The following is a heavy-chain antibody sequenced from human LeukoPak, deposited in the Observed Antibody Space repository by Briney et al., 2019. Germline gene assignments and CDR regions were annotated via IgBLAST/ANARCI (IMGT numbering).Heavy chain of an antibody. J-gene: IGHJ4*02. D-gene: IGHD4-17*01. CDR3: ARDRFGDYDY. CDR1: GFTFSASN. V-gene: IGHV3-23*01. Sequence: GRSLRLSCAASGFTFSASNMAWVRQAPGKGLEWVSAIDNQIFYADSVKGRFTISRDDSRNTLYLQMNSLRVEDSAIYYCARDRFGDYDYWGQGTLVTVSS. CDR2: IDNQI.